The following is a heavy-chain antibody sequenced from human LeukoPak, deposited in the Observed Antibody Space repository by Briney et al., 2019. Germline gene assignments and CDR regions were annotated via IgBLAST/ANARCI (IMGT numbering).Heavy chain of an antibody. V-gene: IGHV4-59*01. Sequence: SETLSLTCSVSGGSISSFYWNGIRQPPGKGLEWIGYMSNSGSTNYNPSLKSRLTISVDTSKNHLYLRLSSVTAADTAVYYWARGNYDDSYAYGGDFDSWGQGTLVTVSS. CDR3: ARGNYDDSYAYGGDFDS. J-gene: IGHJ4*02. CDR1: GGSISSFY. CDR2: MSNSGST. D-gene: IGHD3-16*01.